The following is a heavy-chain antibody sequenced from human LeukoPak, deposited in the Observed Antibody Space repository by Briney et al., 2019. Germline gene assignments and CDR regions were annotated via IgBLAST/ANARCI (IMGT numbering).Heavy chain of an antibody. CDR1: GGSISSYY. V-gene: IGHV4-4*07. CDR2: IYNSGST. J-gene: IGHJ5*02. Sequence: SETLSLTCTVSGGSISSYYGSWIRQPAGKGLEWIGRIYNSGSTTYNPSLKSRVTMSVDTSKNQFSLKLSSVTAADTAVYYCARDSGTTGEVKFDPWGQGTLVTVSS. D-gene: IGHD3-10*01. CDR3: ARDSGTTGEVKFDP.